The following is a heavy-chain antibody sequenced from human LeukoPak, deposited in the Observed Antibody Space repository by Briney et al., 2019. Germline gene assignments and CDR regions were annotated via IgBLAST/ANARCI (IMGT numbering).Heavy chain of an antibody. J-gene: IGHJ3*02. V-gene: IGHV1-69*05. CDR2: IIPIFGTA. CDR1: GGTFSSYA. CDR3: ARVFGIAVAGSDAFDI. D-gene: IGHD6-19*01. Sequence: SVKVSCKASGGTFSSYAISWVRQAPGQGLEWMGGIIPIFGTANYAQKFQGRVTITTDESTSTAYMELSSLRSEDTAVYYCARVFGIAVAGSDAFDIWGQGTMVTVSS.